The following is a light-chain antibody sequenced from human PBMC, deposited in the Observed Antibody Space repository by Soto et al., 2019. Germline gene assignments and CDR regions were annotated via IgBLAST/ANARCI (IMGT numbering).Light chain of an antibody. CDR2: GAS. J-gene: IGKJ1*01. Sequence: EIVLTQSPGTLSLSPGQRPTLSCRASQSVISTYLAWYQQKPGQAPRLLIYGASTRATDIPGRFSGSGSGTEFTLTISSLQSEDFAVYYCQQYNNWPRTFGQGTKVDIK. CDR3: QQYNNWPRT. V-gene: IGKV3-15*01. CDR1: QSVISTY.